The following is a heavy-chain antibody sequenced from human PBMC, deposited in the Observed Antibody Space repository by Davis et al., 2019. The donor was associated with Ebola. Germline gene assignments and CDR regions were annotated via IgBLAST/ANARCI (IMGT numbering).Heavy chain of an antibody. CDR1: GDSISSSNW. V-gene: IGHV4-4*02. J-gene: IGHJ4*02. D-gene: IGHD6-19*01. CDR3: ARQQSSGWYYFDY. Sequence: SETLSLTCAVSGDSISSSNWWSWVRQPPGKGLEWFGEISQSGSTNYNPSLMSRVTISVDTSKNQFSLKLSSVTAADMAVYYCARQQSSGWYYFDYWGQGTLVTVSS. CDR2: ISQSGST.